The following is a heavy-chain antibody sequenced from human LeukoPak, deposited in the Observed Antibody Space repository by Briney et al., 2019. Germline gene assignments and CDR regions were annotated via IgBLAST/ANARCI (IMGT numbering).Heavy chain of an antibody. CDR2: INHSGST. CDR3: ARVGSGYDFWSGRQLDYYYYGMDV. CDR1: GGSFSGYY. V-gene: IGHV4-34*01. J-gene: IGHJ6*02. Sequence: SGTLSLTCAVYGGSFSGYYWSWIRQPPGKGLEWIGEINHSGSTNYNPSLKSRVTISVDTSKNQFSLKLSSVTAADTAVYYCARVGSGYDFWSGRQLDYYYYGMDVWGQGTTVTVSS. D-gene: IGHD3-3*01.